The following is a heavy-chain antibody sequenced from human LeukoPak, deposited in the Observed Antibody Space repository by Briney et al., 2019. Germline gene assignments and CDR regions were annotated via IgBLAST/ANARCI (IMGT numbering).Heavy chain of an antibody. CDR2: IYHSGST. Sequence: SETLSLTCAVSGDSISSSNWWSWVRQPPGKGLEWIGEIYHSGSTNYNPSLKSRVTISVDKSKNQFSLKLSSVTAADTAVYYCARADVRYYGSSGYYNWGQGTLVTVSS. CDR3: ARADVRYYGSSGYYN. V-gene: IGHV4-4*02. CDR1: GDSISSSNW. D-gene: IGHD3-22*01. J-gene: IGHJ4*02.